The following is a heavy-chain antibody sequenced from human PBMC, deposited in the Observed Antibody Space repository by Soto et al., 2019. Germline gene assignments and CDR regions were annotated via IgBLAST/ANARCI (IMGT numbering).Heavy chain of an antibody. CDR1: GGSISSIDYF. V-gene: IGHV4-30-4*01. J-gene: IGHJ5*02. Sequence: SETLSLTCSVSGGSISSIDYFWSWIRQPPGKGLEWIGFIYHTGTTHYNPSLRSRVTISIDTSKSQFSMKLNSVTAADTAVYYCARVMAAMQNWLDPWGQGTLVTVSS. CDR2: IYHTGTT. CDR3: ARVMAAMQNWLDP. D-gene: IGHD2-2*01.